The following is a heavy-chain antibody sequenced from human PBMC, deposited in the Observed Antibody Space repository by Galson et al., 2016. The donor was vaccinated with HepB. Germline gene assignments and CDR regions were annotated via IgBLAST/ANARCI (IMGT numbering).Heavy chain of an antibody. CDR3: ARWDYGSQNVFHI. CDR2: SNGDGSST. V-gene: IGHV3-74*01. CDR1: GFTFSTSW. J-gene: IGHJ3*02. Sequence: SLRLSCAASGFTFSTSWMHWIRQDPRKGLLWVSRSNGDGSSTSYADFAKGRFTISRDNAKNTVYLQMNSLRVEDTAVYYCARWDYGSQNVFHIWGQGTMVTVSP. D-gene: IGHD3-10*01.